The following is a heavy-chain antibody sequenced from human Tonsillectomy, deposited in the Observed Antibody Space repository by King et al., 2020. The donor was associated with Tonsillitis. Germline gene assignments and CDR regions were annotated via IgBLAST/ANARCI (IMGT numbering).Heavy chain of an antibody. V-gene: IGHV3-33*05. CDR1: GFTFSSYG. D-gene: IGHD3-22*01. CDR3: ARDGYYYDSSTDY. J-gene: IGHJ4*02. CDR2: ISYDGSNK. Sequence: VQLVQSGGGVVQPGRSLRLSCAASGFTFSSYGMHWVRQAPGKGLEWVAVISYDGSNKYYADSVKGRFTISRDNSKNTLYLQMNSLRAEDTAVYYCARDGYYYDSSTDYWGQGTLVTVSS.